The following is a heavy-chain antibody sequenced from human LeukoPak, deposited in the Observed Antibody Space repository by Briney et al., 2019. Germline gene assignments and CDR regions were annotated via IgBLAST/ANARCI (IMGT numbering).Heavy chain of an antibody. D-gene: IGHD3-10*01. Sequence: SETLSLTCTVSGGSISSHYWSWIRQPAAKGLEWIGRIYTSGSTNYNPSLKSRVTISVDTSKNQFSMKLSSVTAAETAVYYCASSTGSGSYYPLFDYWGQGTLVTVSS. J-gene: IGHJ4*02. CDR3: ASSTGSGSYYPLFDY. CDR1: GGSISSHY. V-gene: IGHV4-4*07. CDR2: IYTSGST.